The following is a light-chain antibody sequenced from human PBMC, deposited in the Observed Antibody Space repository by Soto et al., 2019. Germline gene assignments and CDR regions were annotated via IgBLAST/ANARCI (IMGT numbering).Light chain of an antibody. CDR3: ETWDSHTHV. Sequence: QSVLTQSSSASASLGSSVKLTCTLSSGHSTYIITWHQQQPGKAPRYLMKLEGSGSYNKGSGVPDRFSGSSSGADRYLTISNVQSEDEADYYCETWDSHTHVFGTGTKLTVL. CDR1: SGHSTYI. J-gene: IGLJ1*01. V-gene: IGLV4-60*03. CDR2: LEGSGSY.